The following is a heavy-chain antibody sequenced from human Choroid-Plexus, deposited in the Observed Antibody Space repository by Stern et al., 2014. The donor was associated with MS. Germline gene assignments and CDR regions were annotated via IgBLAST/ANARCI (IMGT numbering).Heavy chain of an antibody. CDR2: VSHHGSYK. CDR3: AKDRQYLTYFFDH. Sequence: VQLVESGGGVVQPGRPLRLSCVASGCTFGSCDMHCVRQAPGKGRQWLGGVSHHGSYKYYEDSVKGRFTISRDNSQNDLYMQMSSLRPEDTAVYYCAKDRQYLTYFFDHWGQGSLVTVSS. CDR1: GCTFGSCD. V-gene: IGHV3-30*18. J-gene: IGHJ5*02. D-gene: IGHD2/OR15-2a*01.